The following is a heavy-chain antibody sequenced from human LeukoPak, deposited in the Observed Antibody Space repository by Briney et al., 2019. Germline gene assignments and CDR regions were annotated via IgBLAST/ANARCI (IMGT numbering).Heavy chain of an antibody. J-gene: IGHJ4*02. CDR1: GGTFSSYA. D-gene: IGHD6-19*01. CDR2: IIPIFGTA. V-gene: IGHV1-69*01. CDR3: AISGYSGGWTGDY. Sequence: SVKASCKASGGTFSSYAISWVRQAPGQGLEWMGGIIPIFGTANYAQKFQGRVTITADESTSTAYMELSSLRSEDTAVYYCAISGYSGGWTGDYWGQGTLVTVSS.